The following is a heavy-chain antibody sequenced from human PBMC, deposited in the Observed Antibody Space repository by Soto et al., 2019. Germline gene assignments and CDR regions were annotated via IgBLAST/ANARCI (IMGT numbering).Heavy chain of an antibody. Sequence: PSETLSLTCAVYGGSFSGYYWSWIRQPPGKGLEWIGEINHSGSTNYNPSLKSRVTISVDTSKNQFSLKLSSVTAADTAVYYCARDGPYCSGGSCYREWGQGTLVTVSS. V-gene: IGHV4-34*01. CDR3: ARDGPYCSGGSCYRE. CDR2: INHSGST. J-gene: IGHJ4*02. D-gene: IGHD2-15*01. CDR1: GGSFSGYY.